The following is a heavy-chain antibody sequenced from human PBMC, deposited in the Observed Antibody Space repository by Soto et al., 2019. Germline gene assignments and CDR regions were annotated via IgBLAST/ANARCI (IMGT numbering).Heavy chain of an antibody. CDR3: ARGDYDYVWGSFHFDY. D-gene: IGHD3-16*01. CDR2: INPNTGGT. Sequence: GASVKVSCKASGYTFTGYYMHWVRQAPGQGLEWMGWINPNTGGTNYAQKFQGRVTMTRDTSISTAYMELSRLRSDDTAVYYCARGDYDYVWGSFHFDYWGQGTLVTVSS. V-gene: IGHV1-2*02. J-gene: IGHJ4*02. CDR1: GYTFTGYY.